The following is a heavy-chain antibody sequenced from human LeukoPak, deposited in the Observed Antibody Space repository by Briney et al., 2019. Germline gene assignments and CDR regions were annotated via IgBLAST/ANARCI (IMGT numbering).Heavy chain of an antibody. J-gene: IGHJ4*02. V-gene: IGHV4-34*01. Sequence: PSETLSLTCAVYGGSFSGYYWSWIRQPPGKGLEWIGEINHSGSTNYNPSLKSRVTISVDTSKNQFSLKLSSVTAADTAVYYCASHRGYYDSSGYPGWGQGTLVTVSS. CDR3: ASHRGYYDSSGYPG. CDR1: GGSFSGYY. D-gene: IGHD3-22*01. CDR2: INHSGST.